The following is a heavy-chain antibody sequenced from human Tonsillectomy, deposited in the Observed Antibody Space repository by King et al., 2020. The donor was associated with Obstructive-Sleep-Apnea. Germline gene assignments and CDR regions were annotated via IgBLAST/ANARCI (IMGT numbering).Heavy chain of an antibody. CDR2: IYYSGST. J-gene: IGHJ4*02. CDR3: ARRKFYYDSSGPPGDY. D-gene: IGHD3-22*01. CDR1: GGSISSFY. Sequence: VQLQESGPGLVKPSETLSLTCTVSGGSISSFYWNWIRQPPGKGLEWIGYIYYSGSTNYNPSLKSRVTISVDTSKNQFSLKLTSVTAADTAVYYCARRKFYYDSSGPPGDYWGQGTLVTVSS. V-gene: IGHV4-59*01.